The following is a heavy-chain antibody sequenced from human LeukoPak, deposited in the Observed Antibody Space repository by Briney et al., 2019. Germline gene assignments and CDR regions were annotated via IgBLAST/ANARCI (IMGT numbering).Heavy chain of an antibody. V-gene: IGHV4-61*08. D-gene: IGHD4-17*01. CDR3: ARMTTVTSQFQH. J-gene: IGHJ1*01. Sequence: SQTLSLTCTVSGGSISSGDYYWSWIRQPPGKGLEWIGYIYYSGSTNYNPSLKSRVTISVDTSKNQFSLKLSSVTAADTAVYYCARMTTVTSQFQHWGQGTLVTVSS. CDR2: IYYSGST. CDR1: GGSISSGDYY.